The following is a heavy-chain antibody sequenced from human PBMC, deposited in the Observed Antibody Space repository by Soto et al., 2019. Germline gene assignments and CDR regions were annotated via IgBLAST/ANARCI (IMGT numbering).Heavy chain of an antibody. D-gene: IGHD3-16*02. J-gene: IGHJ4*02. CDR1: GGSFSGYY. CDR2: INHSGST. V-gene: IGHV4-34*01. CDR3: ARGKLSDYVWGSYRYHFDY. Sequence: SETLSLTCAVYGGSFSGYYWSWIRQPPGKGLEWIGEINHSGSTSYNPSLKSRVTISVDTSKNQFSLKLSSVTAADTAVYYCARGKLSDYVWGSYRYHFDYWGQGTVVTVSS.